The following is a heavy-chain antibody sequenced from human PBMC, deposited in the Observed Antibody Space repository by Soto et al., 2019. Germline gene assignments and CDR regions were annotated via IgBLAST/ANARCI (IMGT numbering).Heavy chain of an antibody. J-gene: IGHJ6*02. CDR2: IIPMSGAP. CDR1: GGLFRSFA. D-gene: IGHD3-16*01. V-gene: IGHV1-69*01. CDR3: ARRGNKNFFPSNNYYYGMGV. Sequence: QVQLVQSGAEVKKPGSSVKISCKTSGGLFRSFAVTWVRQAPGQGLEWLGGIIPMSGAPKYAQKFQGRLTIAADESTTTAYMEMSSLSSEDTAVYYCARRGNKNFFPSNNYYYGMGVWGQGTTVTVSS.